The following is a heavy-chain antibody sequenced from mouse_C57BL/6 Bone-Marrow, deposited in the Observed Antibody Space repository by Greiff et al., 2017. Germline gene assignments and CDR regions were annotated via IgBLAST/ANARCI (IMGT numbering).Heavy chain of an antibody. CDR1: GFNIKDDY. J-gene: IGHJ2*01. CDR3: TTDGNYVNYFDY. Sequence: QLQQSGAELVRPGASVKLSCTASGFNIKDDYMHWVKQRPEQGLEWIGWIDPENGDTEYASKFQGKATITADTSSNTAYLQLSSLTSEDTAVYYCTTDGNYVNYFDYWGQGTTLTVSS. V-gene: IGHV14-4*01. D-gene: IGHD2-1*01. CDR2: IDPENGDT.